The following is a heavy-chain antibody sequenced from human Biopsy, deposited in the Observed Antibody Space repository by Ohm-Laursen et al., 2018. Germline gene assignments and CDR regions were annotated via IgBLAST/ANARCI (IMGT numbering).Heavy chain of an antibody. CDR3: TGDSGGLGDY. CDR2: IHGDERSA. CDR1: VSTFSRSV. J-gene: IGHJ4*02. Sequence: GSLRLSCTASVSTFSRSVLHWVRQAPGTGLMWVSRIHGDERSATYAEPVKGRFTISRDNAKNTLHLQMNSLRAEDTAVYYCTGDSGGLGDYWGQGTLVTVSS. D-gene: IGHD2-8*02. V-gene: IGHV3-74*03.